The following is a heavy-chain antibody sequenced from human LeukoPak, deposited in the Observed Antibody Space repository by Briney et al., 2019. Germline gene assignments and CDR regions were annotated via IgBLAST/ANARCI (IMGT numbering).Heavy chain of an antibody. D-gene: IGHD2-2*01. Sequence: SETLSLTCSVSGGSFSSSNYYWGWIRQPPGKGLEWIGSIYYSGRTYYNPSLKSRVTISVDTSKKQFSLKLSSVTAADTAVYYCARHPYQLLWLSWFDPWGQGTLVTVSS. CDR2: IYYSGRT. J-gene: IGHJ5*02. V-gene: IGHV4-39*01. CDR3: ARHPYQLLWLSWFDP. CDR1: GGSFSSSNYY.